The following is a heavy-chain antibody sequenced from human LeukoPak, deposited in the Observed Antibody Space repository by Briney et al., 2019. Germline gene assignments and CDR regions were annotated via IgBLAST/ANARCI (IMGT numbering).Heavy chain of an antibody. CDR1: GGSISSYY. V-gene: IGHV4-4*09. Sequence: PSETLSLTCTVSGGSISSYYWSWIRQPPGKGLEWIGYIYTSGSTNYNPSLKSRVTISVDTSKNQFSLKLSSVTAADTAVYYCARSWRDCSSTSCREYYYYMDVWGKGTTVTVSS. CDR3: ARSWRDCSSTSCREYYYYMDV. D-gene: IGHD2-2*01. CDR2: IYTSGST. J-gene: IGHJ6*03.